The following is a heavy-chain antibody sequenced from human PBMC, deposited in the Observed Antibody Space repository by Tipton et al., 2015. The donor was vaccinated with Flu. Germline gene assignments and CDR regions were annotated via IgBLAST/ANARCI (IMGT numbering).Heavy chain of an antibody. CDR1: GFTFTSYG. D-gene: IGHD3-3*01. CDR3: AKERVAVVGKRGTYYYGMDV. CDR2: IRFDGSHQ. Sequence: GSLRLSCTTSGFTFTSYGMHWVRQAPGKGLEWVAFIRFDGSHQYYVESLRGRFTVSRDNSKNTLYLQMDNLRPDDTAMYFCAKERVAVVGKRGTYYYGMDVWGQGTAVIVSS. J-gene: IGHJ6*02. V-gene: IGHV3-30*02.